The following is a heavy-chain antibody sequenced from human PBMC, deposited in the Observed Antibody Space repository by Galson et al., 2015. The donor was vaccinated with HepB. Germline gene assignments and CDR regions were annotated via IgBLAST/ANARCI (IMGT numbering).Heavy chain of an antibody. CDR1: GFTVSSNY. V-gene: IGHV3-53*01. D-gene: IGHD3-22*01. CDR2: IYSGGST. Sequence: SLRLSCAASGFTVSSNYMSWVRQAPGKGLEWVSVIYSGGSTYYADSVKGRFTISRDNSKNTLYLQMNSLRAEDTAVYYCARGGFYDSSGYLDYWGQGTLVTVSS. J-gene: IGHJ4*02. CDR3: ARGGFYDSSGYLDY.